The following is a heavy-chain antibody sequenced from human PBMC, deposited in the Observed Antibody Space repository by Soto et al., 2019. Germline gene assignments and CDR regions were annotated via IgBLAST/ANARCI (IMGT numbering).Heavy chain of an antibody. J-gene: IGHJ4*02. CDR2: IWHTGRP. CDR3: VRDSRTDCSSINCYMH. V-gene: IGHV4-4*02. CDR1: GDSLTNNHW. Sequence: SETLSLTCDVSGDSLTNNHWWSWVRQAPGKGLEWIGEIWHTGRPNYNPSLKSRVAISIDKSKNQFSLKLSSVTAADTAVYYCVRDSRTDCSSINCYMHWGQGTLVTVSS. D-gene: IGHD2-15*01.